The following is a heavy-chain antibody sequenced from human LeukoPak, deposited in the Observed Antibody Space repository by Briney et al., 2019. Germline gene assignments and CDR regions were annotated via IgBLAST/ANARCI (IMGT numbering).Heavy chain of an antibody. CDR2: ISSSGSPV. D-gene: IGHD4-23*01. CDR3: ARTLHDYGGPSPG. V-gene: IGHV3-48*03. CDR1: GYSFSDYE. J-gene: IGHJ4*02. Sequence: GGSLRLSCAASGYSFSDYEMNWVRQAPGKGPEWVAYISSSGSPVDYADVVKGRFTISRDNAKKSAYLQMHSLRVEDTAVYYCARTLHDYGGPSPGWGQGTLVTVSS.